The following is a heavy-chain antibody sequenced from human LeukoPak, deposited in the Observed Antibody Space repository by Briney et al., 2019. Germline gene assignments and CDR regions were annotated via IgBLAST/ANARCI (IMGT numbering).Heavy chain of an antibody. CDR2: TYYRSKWYN. J-gene: IGHJ6*02. V-gene: IGHV6-1*01. CDR3: ARDRYSSDWSYYYAIDV. Sequence: SQTLSLTCAISGXSVSSDSSAWSWIRQSPSRGLEWLGRTYYRSKWYNDYALSVKSRITINPDTSKNQLSLQLNSVTPEDTAVYYCARDRYSSDWSYYYAIDVWGQGTTVTVSS. D-gene: IGHD6-19*01. CDR1: GXSVSSDSSA.